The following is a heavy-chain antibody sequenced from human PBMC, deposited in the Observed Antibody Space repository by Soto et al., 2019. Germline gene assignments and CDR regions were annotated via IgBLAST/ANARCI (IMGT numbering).Heavy chain of an antibody. D-gene: IGHD6-19*01. CDR1: GGSISSGDYY. CDR2: IYYSGST. CDR3: ARDQVAVAGGAYYYYGMDV. Sequence: QAQLQESGPGLVKPSQTLSLTCTVSGGSISSGDYYWSWIRQPPGKGLEWIGYIYYSGSTYYNPSLKSRVTISVDTSKNQFSLKLSSVTAADTAVYYCARDQVAVAGGAYYYYGMDVWGQGTTVTVSS. V-gene: IGHV4-30-4*01. J-gene: IGHJ6*02.